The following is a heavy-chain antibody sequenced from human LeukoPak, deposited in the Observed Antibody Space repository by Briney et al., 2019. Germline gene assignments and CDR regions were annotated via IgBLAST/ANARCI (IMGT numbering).Heavy chain of an antibody. J-gene: IGHJ4*02. V-gene: IGHV3-33*01. CDR3: ARRYCSGGSCYEHY. CDR1: GFTFSSYG. D-gene: IGHD2-15*01. Sequence: PGGSLRLSCAASGFTFSSYGMHWVRQAPGKGLEWVAVIWYDGSNKYYADSVKGRFTISRDNSKNTLYLQMNSLRAEDTAVYYCARRYCSGGSCYEHYWGQGTLVTVSS. CDR2: IWYDGSNK.